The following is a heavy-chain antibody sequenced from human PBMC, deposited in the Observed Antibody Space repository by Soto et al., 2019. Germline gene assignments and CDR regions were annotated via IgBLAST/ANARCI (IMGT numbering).Heavy chain of an antibody. CDR2: INAANGNT. V-gene: IGHV1-3*01. J-gene: IGHJ4*02. Sequence: QVHLVQSGAEVKKPGASVKVSCKASGYIFSTYTMHWVRQAPGQRLEWMGWINAANGNTKYSQNFQGRVTISRDTSASTAYVELSSLRSEDTAVYYCARVSFETSGYADYWGQGTLVTVSS. CDR1: GYIFSTYT. CDR3: ARVSFETSGYADY. D-gene: IGHD3-22*01.